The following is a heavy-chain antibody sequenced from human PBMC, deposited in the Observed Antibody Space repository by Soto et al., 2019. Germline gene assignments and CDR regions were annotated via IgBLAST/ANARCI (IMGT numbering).Heavy chain of an antibody. CDR1: GFTFSDSD. CDR3: TRPPYDC. CDR2: IRSKAASYVT. V-gene: IGHV3-73*01. J-gene: IGHJ4*02. Sequence: EVQLVESGGGLVQPGGSLTLSCAASGFTFSDSDIHWVRQASGKGLQWVGRIRSKAASYVTTYAASVIGRYSISRDDSKNTAYLQMNSLKSEDTAVYYCTRPPYDCWGQGTLVTVSS.